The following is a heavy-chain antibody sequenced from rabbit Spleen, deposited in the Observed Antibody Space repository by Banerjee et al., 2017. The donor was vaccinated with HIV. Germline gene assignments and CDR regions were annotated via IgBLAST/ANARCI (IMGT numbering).Heavy chain of an antibody. CDR3: AKNPYPDNADDGL. CDR1: GVSFSFNNY. CDR2: INTATAKG. J-gene: IGHJ6*01. Sequence: QERLVESGGGLVQPEGSLALTCTASGVSFSFNNYMCWVRQAPGKGLEWIACINTATAKGVYASWAKGRFAISKTSSTTVTLQMTSLTASDTATYFCAKNPYPDNADDGLWGQGTLVTVS. V-gene: IGHV1S45*01. D-gene: IGHD7-1*01.